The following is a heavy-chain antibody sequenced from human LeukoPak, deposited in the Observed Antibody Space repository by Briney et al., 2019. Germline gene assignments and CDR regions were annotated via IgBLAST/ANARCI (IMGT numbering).Heavy chain of an antibody. Sequence: GGSLRLSCAASGFTFSSYAMSWVRQAPGKGLEWVSAISGSGGSTYYADSVKGRFTFSRDNSKNTLYLQMNSLRAEDTAVYYCAKDLPGYGDYIEGSWGQGTLVTVSS. CDR2: ISGSGGST. CDR3: AKDLPGYGDYIEGS. V-gene: IGHV3-23*01. J-gene: IGHJ5*02. CDR1: GFTFSSYA. D-gene: IGHD4-17*01.